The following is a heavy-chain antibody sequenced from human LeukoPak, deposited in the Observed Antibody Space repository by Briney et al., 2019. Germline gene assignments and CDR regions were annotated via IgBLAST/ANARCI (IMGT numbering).Heavy chain of an antibody. Sequence: SETLSLTCTVSGGSISSYYWSWIRQPPGKGLEWTGYISDSGSTHYNPSLKSRLTISVDTSKNQFSLKLSSVTAADTAMYYCARTRYSGGWFFDYWGQGTLVTVPS. CDR2: ISDSGST. CDR1: GGSISSYY. J-gene: IGHJ4*02. CDR3: ARTRYSGGWFFDY. D-gene: IGHD6-19*01. V-gene: IGHV4-59*01.